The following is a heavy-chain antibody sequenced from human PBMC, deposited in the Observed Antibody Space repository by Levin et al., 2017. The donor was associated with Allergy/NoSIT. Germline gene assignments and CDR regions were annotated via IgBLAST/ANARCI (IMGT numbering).Heavy chain of an antibody. CDR2: ISYGGSNK. Sequence: PGGSLRLSCAASGFSFSSYAMHWLRQAPGKGLEWVAVISYGGSNKYYADSVKGRFTISRDNSKNTLYLQMNSLRTEDTAVYYCARSREDTYNSPDSWGQGTLVAVSS. CDR1: GFSFSSYA. J-gene: IGHJ4*02. V-gene: IGHV3-30-3*01. D-gene: IGHD1-20*01. CDR3: ARSREDTYNSPDS.